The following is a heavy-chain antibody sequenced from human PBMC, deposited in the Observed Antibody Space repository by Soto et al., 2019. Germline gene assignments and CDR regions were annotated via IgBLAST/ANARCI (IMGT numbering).Heavy chain of an antibody. CDR1: GGSISSGGYS. D-gene: IGHD4-4*01. V-gene: IGHV4-30-2*01. Sequence: QLQLQESGSGLVKPSQTLSLTCAVSGGSISSGGYSWSWIRQPPGKGLEWIGYIYRSGSTYYNPSPKSRVTISADRSKNDFSLKLISVTAAGTAVYYWASGMTTVTALHYWGQGALVTVSS. CDR3: ASGMTTVTALHY. J-gene: IGHJ4*02. CDR2: IYRSGST.